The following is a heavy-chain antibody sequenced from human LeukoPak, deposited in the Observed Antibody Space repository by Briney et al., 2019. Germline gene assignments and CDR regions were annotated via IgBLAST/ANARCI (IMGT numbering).Heavy chain of an antibody. CDR2: IYYSGTT. Sequence: PSETLSLTCTVSGGSISSSSYYWGWIRQPPGKGLEWIGGIYYSGTTYYNPSLESRVTISVDTSKNQFSLKLSSVTAADTAVYYCARRLGRSGTASRFDPWGQGTLVTVSS. D-gene: IGHD3-10*01. CDR3: ARRLGRSGTASRFDP. J-gene: IGHJ5*02. CDR1: GGSISSSSYY. V-gene: IGHV4-39*07.